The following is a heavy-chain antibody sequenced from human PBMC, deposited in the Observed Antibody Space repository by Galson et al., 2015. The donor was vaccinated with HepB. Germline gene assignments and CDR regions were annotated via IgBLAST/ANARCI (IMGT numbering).Heavy chain of an antibody. J-gene: IGHJ5*02. CDR1: GYTFTGYY. V-gene: IGHV1-2*06. CDR3: ARNLYDSSGYPNWFDP. CDR2: INPNSGGT. D-gene: IGHD3-22*01. Sequence: SVKVSCKASGYTFTGYYMHWVRQAPGQGLEWVGRINPNSGGTNYAQKFQGRVTMTRDTSISTAYMELSRLRSDDTAVYYCARNLYDSSGYPNWFDPWGQGTLVTVSS.